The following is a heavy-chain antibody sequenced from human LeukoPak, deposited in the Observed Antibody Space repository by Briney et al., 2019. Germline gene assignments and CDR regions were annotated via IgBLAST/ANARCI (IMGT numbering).Heavy chain of an antibody. V-gene: IGHV3-48*02. CDR2: ISSSTSRI. J-gene: IGHJ4*02. Sequence: GGSLRLSCGAPGFTFNSYSMNWVRRAPGKGLEWVSYISSSTSRIYYADSVKGRFTISRDSARRSLFLQMNSLRDEDTAVYYCARDIHSAFDYWGQGTLVTVSS. CDR1: GFTFNSYS. CDR3: ARDIHSAFDY.